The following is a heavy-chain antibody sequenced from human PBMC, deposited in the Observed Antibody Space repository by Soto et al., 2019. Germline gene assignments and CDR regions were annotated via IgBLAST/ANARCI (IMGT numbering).Heavy chain of an antibody. V-gene: IGHV3-30*03. CDR3: ARDEGPNYYGMDV. J-gene: IGHJ6*02. Sequence: GGSLRLSCAASGFTFSSYGIHWVRQAPGKGLEWVARISHDGSRRDYADSVKGRFTISRDNSKNTLYLQMNSLRDEDTAVYYCARDEGPNYYGMDVWGQGTTVTVSS. CDR2: ISHDGSRR. CDR1: GFTFSSYG.